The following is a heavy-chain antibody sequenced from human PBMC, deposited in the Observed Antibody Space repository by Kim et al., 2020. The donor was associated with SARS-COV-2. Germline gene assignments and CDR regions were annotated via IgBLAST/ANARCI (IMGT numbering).Heavy chain of an antibody. CDR1: GGSLSDYY. V-gene: IGHV4-59*08. CDR2: IYYRGNT. CDR3: ARTRNDVPHYY. D-gene: IGHD3-16*01. J-gene: IGHJ4*02. Sequence: SETLSLTCTVSGGSLSDYYWSWIRQPPGKGLEWIGNIYYRGNTNYNPSLKSRVTMSVDTSQNQFSLKLNSVTAADTAVYFCARTRNDVPHYYWGQGGLV.